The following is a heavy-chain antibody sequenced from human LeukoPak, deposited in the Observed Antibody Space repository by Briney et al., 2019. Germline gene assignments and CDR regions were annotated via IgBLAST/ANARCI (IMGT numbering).Heavy chain of an antibody. CDR1: GDSVSSNSAA. J-gene: IGHJ4*02. CDR2: TYYRSKWYN. D-gene: IGHD6-19*01. CDR3: ARSPGYSSGWYQPHFDY. Sequence: SQTLSLTCAISGDSVSSNSAAWNWIRQSPSRGLEWLGRTYYRSKWYNDYAVSVKSRITINPDTSKNQFSLQLNSVTPEDTAVYYCARSPGYSSGWYQPHFDYWGQGTLVTVSS. V-gene: IGHV6-1*01.